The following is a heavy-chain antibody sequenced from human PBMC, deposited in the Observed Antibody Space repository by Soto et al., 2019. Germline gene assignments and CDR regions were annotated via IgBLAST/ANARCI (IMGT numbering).Heavy chain of an antibody. CDR1: GGSISSSSYY. J-gene: IGHJ6*02. CDR2: IYYSGST. V-gene: IGHV4-39*01. D-gene: IGHD6-13*01. Sequence: PSETLSLTCTVSGGSISSSSYYWGWIRQPPGKGLEWIGSIYYSGSTYYNPSLKSRVTISVDTSKNQFSLKLSSVTAADTAVYYCARIIAAAGIYHYYYYGMDVWGQGTTVTVSS. CDR3: ARIIAAAGIYHYYYYGMDV.